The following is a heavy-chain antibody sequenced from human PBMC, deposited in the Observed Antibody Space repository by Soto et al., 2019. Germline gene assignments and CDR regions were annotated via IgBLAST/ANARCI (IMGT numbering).Heavy chain of an antibody. V-gene: IGHV4-30-4*01. CDR3: ARGNPIAAPPFIDY. CDR2: IYYSGST. Sequence: PSETLSLTCTVSGGSISSGDYYWSWIRQPPGKGLEWIGYIYYSGSTYYNPSLKSRVTISVDTSKNQFSLKLSSVTAADTAVYYCARGNPIAAPPFIDYWGQGTLVTVSS. CDR1: GGSISSGDYY. J-gene: IGHJ4*02. D-gene: IGHD6-6*01.